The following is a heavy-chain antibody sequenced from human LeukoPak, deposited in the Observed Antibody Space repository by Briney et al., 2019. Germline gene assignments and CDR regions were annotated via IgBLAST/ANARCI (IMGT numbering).Heavy chain of an antibody. CDR3: ARARRGYFDY. D-gene: IGHD3-16*01. CDR2: INSDGSST. J-gene: IGHJ4*02. Sequence: GGSXRLSCAASGFTFSSYWMHWVRHAPGRGVVWVSRINSDGSSTIYADSVKGRFTISRDNAKNTLYLQMNSLRAEDTAVYYCARARRGYFDYWGQGTLVTVSS. V-gene: IGHV3-74*01. CDR1: GFTFSSYW.